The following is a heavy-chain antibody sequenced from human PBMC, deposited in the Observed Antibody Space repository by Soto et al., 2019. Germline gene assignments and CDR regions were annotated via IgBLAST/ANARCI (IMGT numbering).Heavy chain of an antibody. V-gene: IGHV3-30*19. CDR1: GFTFRSYV. Sequence: QVQLVESGGGVVQPGASLRVSCVGSGFTFRSYVIHWVRQAPGKGLEWVALTSYDGSDKYYGDSVRGRFTISRDNSGNTVDLQMDSLSLEDPALYYCARWGTTGGLDVWGHGTLVSVSS. CDR2: TSYDGSDK. J-gene: IGHJ1*01. CDR3: ARWGTTGGLDV. D-gene: IGHD3-16*01.